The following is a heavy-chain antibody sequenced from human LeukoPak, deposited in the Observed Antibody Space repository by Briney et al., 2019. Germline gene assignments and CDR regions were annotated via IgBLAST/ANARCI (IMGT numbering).Heavy chain of an antibody. CDR3: ANGPTASGYFSYFDY. Sequence: GGSLRLSCAASGFTFSSYNMNWVRQAPGKGLEWVSSITSTSSYIYYADSVKGRFTISRDNSKNTLYLQMNSLRVEDTALYYCANGPTASGYFSYFDYWGQGTPVTVSS. V-gene: IGHV3-21*01. J-gene: IGHJ4*02. CDR1: GFTFSSYN. CDR2: ITSTSSYI. D-gene: IGHD3-22*01.